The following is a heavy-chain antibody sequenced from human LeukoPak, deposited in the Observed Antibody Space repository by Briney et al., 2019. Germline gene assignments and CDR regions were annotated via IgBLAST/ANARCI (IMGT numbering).Heavy chain of an antibody. CDR1: GFTFIHYW. CDR2: IKEDGSEK. D-gene: IGHD2-15*01. Sequence: GGSLRLSCAASGFTFIHYWMSWVRQAPGKGLEWVASIKEDGSEKFYVDSVKGRFTVSRDNAKNSLYLEMNSLRAEDTVVYYCARDLGGYWGQGALVSVSS. V-gene: IGHV3-7*03. CDR3: ARDLGGY. J-gene: IGHJ4*02.